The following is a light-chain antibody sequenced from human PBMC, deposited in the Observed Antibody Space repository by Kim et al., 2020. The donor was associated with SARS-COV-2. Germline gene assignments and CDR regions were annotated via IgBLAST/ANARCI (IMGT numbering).Light chain of an antibody. CDR3: QQYVSWPRT. J-gene: IGKJ2*01. CDR2: GAS. V-gene: IGKV3-15*01. CDR1: QGISTN. Sequence: EILMTQSPVTLSVSPGERATLSCRASQGISTNLAWYQHKPGQAPRLLIYGASKRATGIPARFGGSGSGTEFTLTISSLQSDDFAVYYCQQYVSWPRTFGQGTKLEIK.